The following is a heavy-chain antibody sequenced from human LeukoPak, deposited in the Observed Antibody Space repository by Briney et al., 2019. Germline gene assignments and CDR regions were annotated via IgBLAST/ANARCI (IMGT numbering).Heavy chain of an antibody. Sequence: PGGSLRLSCAASGFSFSNYWMHWVRQAPGKGLVWVSRINPDGSRITYADSVKGRFTISRDNAKNTLYLQMNTLRAVDTAVYYCAKSRSGYALFDYWGQGFLVTVSS. CDR2: INPDGSRI. V-gene: IGHV3-74*01. J-gene: IGHJ4*02. CDR3: AKSRSGYALFDY. D-gene: IGHD5-12*01. CDR1: GFSFSNYW.